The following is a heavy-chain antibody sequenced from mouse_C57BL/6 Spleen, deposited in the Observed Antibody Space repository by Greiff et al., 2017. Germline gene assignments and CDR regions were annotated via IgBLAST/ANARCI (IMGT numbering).Heavy chain of an antibody. CDR3: ARTAIIITTVEDFDY. CDR2: ILPGSGST. D-gene: IGHD1-1*01. Sequence: QVQLQQSGAELMKPGASVKLSCKATGYTFTGYWIEWVKQRPGPGLEWIGEILPGSGSTNYNEKFKGKATFTADTSSNTAYMQLSSLTTEDSAIYYCARTAIIITTVEDFDYWGQGTTLTVAS. V-gene: IGHV1-9*01. CDR1: GYTFTGYW. J-gene: IGHJ2*01.